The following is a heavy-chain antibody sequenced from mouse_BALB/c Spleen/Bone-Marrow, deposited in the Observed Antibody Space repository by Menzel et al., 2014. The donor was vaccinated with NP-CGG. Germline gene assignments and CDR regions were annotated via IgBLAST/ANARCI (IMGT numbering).Heavy chain of an antibody. Sequence: QVQLQQSGAELVKPGASVKLSCKASGYNFISYWIHWVKQRPGQGLEWIGETNPGNGRTNYNEKFKNKATLTIDKSSSTAYMQLSRLTSEDSAVYYCARWGKGYFDVWGAGTTVTVSS. D-gene: IGHD1-3*01. J-gene: IGHJ1*01. CDR1: GYNFISYW. V-gene: IGHV1S81*02. CDR2: TNPGNGRT. CDR3: ARWGKGYFDV.